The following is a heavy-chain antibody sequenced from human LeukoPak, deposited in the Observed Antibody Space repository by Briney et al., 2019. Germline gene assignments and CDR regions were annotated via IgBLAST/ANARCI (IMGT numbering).Heavy chain of an antibody. D-gene: IGHD4-17*01. CDR2: INPINGDT. Sequence: ASVKVSCKPSGYRFTDYYIHWVRQAPGQGLTWVGWINPINGDTIYAQKFRGTVTVTRDTSITTAYMELSRLRSDDTAVYYCASGDHRGGDYSSGNWGQGTLVTVSS. CDR1: GYRFTDYY. V-gene: IGHV1-2*02. J-gene: IGHJ4*02. CDR3: ASGDHRGGDYSSGN.